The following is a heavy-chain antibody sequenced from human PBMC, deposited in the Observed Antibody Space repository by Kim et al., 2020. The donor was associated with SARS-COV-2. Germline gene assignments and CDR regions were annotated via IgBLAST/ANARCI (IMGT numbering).Heavy chain of an antibody. CDR1: GFTFSSYG. V-gene: IGHV3-30*18. J-gene: IGHJ6*02. Sequence: GGSLRLSCAASGFTFSSYGMHWVRQAPGKGLEWVAVISYDGSNKYYADSVKGRFTISRDNSKNTLYLQMHSLRAEDTAVYYCAKLEVDTAIDYYNGKDVWGQETTVTVSS. D-gene: IGHD5-18*01. CDR3: AKLEVDTAIDYYNGKDV. CDR2: ISYDGSNK.